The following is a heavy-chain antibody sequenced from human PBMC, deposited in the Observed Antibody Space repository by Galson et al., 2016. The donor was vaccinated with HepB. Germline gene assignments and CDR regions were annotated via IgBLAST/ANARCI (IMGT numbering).Heavy chain of an antibody. CDR2: INAGNGNT. V-gene: IGHV1-3*01. CDR1: GYTFSSYT. D-gene: IGHD6-19*01. CDR3: ARVHPSTGWSLNSNAFDI. Sequence: SVKVSCKASGYTFSSYTLHWVRQAPGQRLEWVGWINAGNGNTRYSKKFQGRVTITGDTPASTVYMELSGLRSEDTAVFYCARVHPSTGWSLNSNAFDIWGQGTMVTVTS. J-gene: IGHJ3*02.